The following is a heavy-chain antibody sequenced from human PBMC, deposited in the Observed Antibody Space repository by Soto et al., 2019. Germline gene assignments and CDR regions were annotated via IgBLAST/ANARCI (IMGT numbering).Heavy chain of an antibody. D-gene: IGHD5-18*01. Sequence: EVQLVESGGGLVQPGGSLRLSCAASGFTFSSYAMHWVRQAPGKGLEYVSVISSNGGSTYYANSVKGRFTISRDNSKNTLYLQMGSLRAEDTAVYYCARNTRSGYSYDYWGQGTLVTVSS. CDR2: ISSNGGST. CDR1: GFTFSSYA. V-gene: IGHV3-64*01. CDR3: ARNTRSGYSYDY. J-gene: IGHJ4*02.